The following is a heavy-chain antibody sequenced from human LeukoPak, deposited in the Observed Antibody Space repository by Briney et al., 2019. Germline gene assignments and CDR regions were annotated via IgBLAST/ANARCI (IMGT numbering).Heavy chain of an antibody. Sequence: SVKVSCKASGGTFSSYAISWVRQAPGQGLEWMGGIIPIFGTANYAQKFQGRVTITADKSTSTAYMELSSLRAEDTAVYYCAKDGGNYYDTGGIYLMRSYMDVWGKGTTVTVSS. CDR3: AKDGGNYYDTGGIYLMRSYMDV. D-gene: IGHD3-22*01. CDR1: GGTFSSYA. J-gene: IGHJ6*03. V-gene: IGHV1-69*06. CDR2: IIPIFGTA.